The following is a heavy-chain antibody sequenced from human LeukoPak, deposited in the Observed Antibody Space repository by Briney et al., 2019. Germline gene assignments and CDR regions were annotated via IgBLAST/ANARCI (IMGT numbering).Heavy chain of an antibody. D-gene: IGHD4-17*01. CDR1: GFTFSSYG. Sequence: PGRSLRFSCAASGFTFSSYGMHWVRQAPGKGLEWVAVISYDGSNKYYADSVKGRFTISRDNSKNTLYLQMNSLRAEDTAVYYCAKDPSYGDYVGYFDYWGQGTLVTVSS. CDR2: ISYDGSNK. J-gene: IGHJ4*02. V-gene: IGHV3-30*18. CDR3: AKDPSYGDYVGYFDY.